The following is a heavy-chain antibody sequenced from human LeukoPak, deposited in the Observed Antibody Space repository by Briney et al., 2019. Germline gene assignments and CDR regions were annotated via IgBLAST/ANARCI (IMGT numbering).Heavy chain of an antibody. CDR3: AREPSRVAAAGPYWYFDL. D-gene: IGHD6-13*01. J-gene: IGHJ2*01. V-gene: IGHV4-59*12. CDR1: GGSISSYY. Sequence: SETLSLTCTVSGGSISSYYWSWIRQPPGKGLEWIGYIYYSGSTNYNPSLKSRVTMSVDTSKNQFSLKLSSVTAADTAVYYCAREPSRVAAAGPYWYFDLWGRGTLVTVSS. CDR2: IYYSGST.